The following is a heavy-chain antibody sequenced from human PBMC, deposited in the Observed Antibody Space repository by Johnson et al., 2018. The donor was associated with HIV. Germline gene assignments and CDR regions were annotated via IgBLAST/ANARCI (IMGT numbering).Heavy chain of an antibody. Sequence: QVHLMESGGGVVQPGSSLRLSCAASGFTFSNYAVHWVRQAPGKGLEWVAIIWYDGINKYYADSVKGRFTISRDNSKNTLYLQMNSLRAEDTAVYYCAEGIHGIWGQGTMVTVSS. D-gene: IGHD6-13*01. CDR3: AEGIHGI. J-gene: IGHJ3*02. V-gene: IGHV3-30*04. CDR2: IWYDGINK. CDR1: GFTFSNYA.